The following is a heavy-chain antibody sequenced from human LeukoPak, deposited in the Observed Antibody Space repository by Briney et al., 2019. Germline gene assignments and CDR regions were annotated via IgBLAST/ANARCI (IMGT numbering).Heavy chain of an antibody. D-gene: IGHD1-26*01. Sequence: SVTLSLTCTVSGGSISSYYWSWIRQPPGKGLEWIGYIYYSGSTNYNPSLKSRVTISVDTSKNQFSLKLSSVTAADTAVYYCARLRREAATALDYWGQGTLVTVSS. V-gene: IGHV4-59*08. CDR1: GGSISSYY. J-gene: IGHJ4*02. CDR3: ARLRREAATALDY. CDR2: IYYSGST.